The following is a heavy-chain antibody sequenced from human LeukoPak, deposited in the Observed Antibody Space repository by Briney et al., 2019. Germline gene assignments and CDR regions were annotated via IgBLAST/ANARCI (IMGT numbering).Heavy chain of an antibody. V-gene: IGHV4-39*07. CDR2: VYYTGAS. J-gene: IGHJ4*02. CDR3: AVSRRELGAAAGTREFDY. CDR1: GGSISSSSYY. D-gene: IGHD6-13*01. Sequence: SETLSLTCTVSGGSISSSSYYWGWIRQPPGKGLEWIGSVYYTGASYYNPSLKSRVTISVDTSKNQFSLKLSSVTAADTAVYYCAVSRRELGAAAGTREFDYWGQGTLVTVSS.